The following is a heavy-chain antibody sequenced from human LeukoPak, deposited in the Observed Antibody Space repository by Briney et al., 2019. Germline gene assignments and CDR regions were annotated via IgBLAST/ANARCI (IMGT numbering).Heavy chain of an antibody. V-gene: IGHV4-34*01. CDR1: GGSFSGYY. D-gene: IGHD1-26*01. CDR2: INHSGST. J-gene: IGHJ4*02. Sequence: PSETLSLTCAVSGGSFSGYYWSWVRQPPGRGLEWIGEINHSGSTNYNPSLKSRVTISVDTSKNQFSLKLSSVTAADTAVYYCARGRYSGSYFYFDYWGQGTLVTVSS. CDR3: ARGRYSGSYFYFDY.